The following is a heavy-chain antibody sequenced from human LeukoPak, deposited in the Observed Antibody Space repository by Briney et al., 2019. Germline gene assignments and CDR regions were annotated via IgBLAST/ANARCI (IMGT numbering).Heavy chain of an antibody. J-gene: IGHJ4*02. CDR2: ISSRSSYI. V-gene: IGHV3-21*01. D-gene: IGHD5-18*01. Sequence: PGGSLRLSCAASGFTFSSYSMNWVRQAPGKGLEWVSSISSRSSYIYYADSVKGRFTISRDNAKNSLYLQMNSLRAEDTAVYYCARDPKRTAMDFDYWGQGTLVTVSS. CDR3: ARDPKRTAMDFDY. CDR1: GFTFSSYS.